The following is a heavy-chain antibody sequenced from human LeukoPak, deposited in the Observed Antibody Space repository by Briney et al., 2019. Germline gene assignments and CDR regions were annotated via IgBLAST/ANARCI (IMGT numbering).Heavy chain of an antibody. V-gene: IGHV3-7*01. CDR2: IKRDGTEI. Sequence: GGSLRLSCAASGFTVSSNYMSWVRQAPGKGLEWVAKIKRDGTEIYYVDSVRGRFTISRDNAKKSLFLQMNSLRAEDTAVYYCVRNYYWGQGILVTVSS. CDR3: VRNYY. CDR1: GFTVSSNY. J-gene: IGHJ4*02.